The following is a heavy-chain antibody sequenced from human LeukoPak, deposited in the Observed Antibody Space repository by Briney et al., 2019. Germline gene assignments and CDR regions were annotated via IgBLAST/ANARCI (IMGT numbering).Heavy chain of an antibody. J-gene: IGHJ4*02. CDR1: GFTFDDYA. CDR2: ISWNSGTI. D-gene: IGHD2-15*01. CDR3: AEGKLDCSGGSCYSLSSYYFDY. Sequence: GRSLRLSCAASGFTFDDYAMYWVRQAPGKGLEWVSGISWNSGTIGYADSVKGRFTISRDNAKNSLYLQMNSLRAEDTALYYCAEGKLDCSGGSCYSLSSYYFDYWGQGTLVTVSS. V-gene: IGHV3-9*01.